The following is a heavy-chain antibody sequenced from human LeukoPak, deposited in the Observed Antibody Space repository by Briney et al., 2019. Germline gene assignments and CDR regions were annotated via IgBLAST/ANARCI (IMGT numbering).Heavy chain of an antibody. D-gene: IGHD2-15*01. Sequence: ASVKVSCKASGYTFTSYGISWVRQAPGQGLEWMGWISAYNGNTNYAQKLQGRVTMTTDTSTSTAYMELRSLRSDDTVVYYCARDLYPRSADDAFDIWGQGTMVTVSS. CDR1: GYTFTSYG. CDR3: ARDLYPRSADDAFDI. J-gene: IGHJ3*02. V-gene: IGHV1-18*01. CDR2: ISAYNGNT.